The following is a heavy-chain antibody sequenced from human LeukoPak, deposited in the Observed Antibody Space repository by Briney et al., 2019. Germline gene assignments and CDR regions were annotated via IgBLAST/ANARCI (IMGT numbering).Heavy chain of an antibody. V-gene: IGHV4-4*08. CDR1: GGSITSYY. D-gene: IGHD3-22*01. CDR3: ARLDNSGYYTLDY. CDR2: IYSSGST. J-gene: IGHJ4*02. Sequence: PSETLSLTCTVSGGSITSYYWSWIRQPPGKGLEWIGYIYSSGSTNYNPSLKSRVTISVDTSKSQFSLKLSSVTAADSAVYYCARLDNSGYYTLDYWGQGTLVAISS.